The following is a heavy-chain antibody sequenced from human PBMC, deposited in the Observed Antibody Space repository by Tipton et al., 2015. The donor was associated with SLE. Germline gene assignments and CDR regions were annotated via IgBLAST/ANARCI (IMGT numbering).Heavy chain of an antibody. CDR1: GFTFGDYA. D-gene: IGHD1-26*01. J-gene: IGHJ4*02. Sequence: SLRLSCTTSGFTFGDYAMSWVRQAPGKGLEWIGFIRSKTYGGTTDYAASVKGRFTISRDGPRNSVYLQMNSLRSEDTAFYYCAKDTGTHYTSGFFDYWGQGTLVTVSS. V-gene: IGHV3-49*04. CDR3: AKDTGTHYTSGFFDY. CDR2: IRSKTYGGTT.